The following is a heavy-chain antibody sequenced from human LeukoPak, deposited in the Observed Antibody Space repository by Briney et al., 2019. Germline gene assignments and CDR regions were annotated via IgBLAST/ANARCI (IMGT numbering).Heavy chain of an antibody. V-gene: IGHV2-70*11. CDR1: GFSLGTSGMC. Sequence: SGPTLVNPTQTLTLTCTFSGFSLGTSGMCVSWIRQPPGKALEWLARIDWDDDKYYSTSLKTRLTISKDTSKNQVVLTMTNMDPVDTATYYCARIHVTTGLWFDPWAREPWSPSPQ. J-gene: IGHJ5*02. CDR3: ARIHVTTGLWFDP. CDR2: IDWDDDK. D-gene: IGHD4-17*01.